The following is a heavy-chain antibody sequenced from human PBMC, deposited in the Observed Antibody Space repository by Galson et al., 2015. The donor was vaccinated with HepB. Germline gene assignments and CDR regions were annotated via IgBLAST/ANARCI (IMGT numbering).Heavy chain of an antibody. Sequence: SVKVSCKASGYTFTGYYMHWVRQAPGQGPEWMGWSNPSSGGTNYAQKFQGRVTMTRDTSITTAYMELSRLTSDDTAVYYCARGGGLVTAPKDVWGQGTTVTVSS. CDR3: ARGGGLVTAPKDV. V-gene: IGHV1-2*02. CDR2: SNPSSGGT. CDR1: GYTFTGYY. D-gene: IGHD2-21*02. J-gene: IGHJ6*02.